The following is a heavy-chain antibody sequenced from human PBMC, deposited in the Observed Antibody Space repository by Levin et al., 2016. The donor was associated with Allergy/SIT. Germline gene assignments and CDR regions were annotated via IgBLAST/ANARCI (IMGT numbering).Heavy chain of an antibody. CDR1: GYKFPRYW. CDR2: IDPSDSYT. V-gene: IGHV5-10-1*01. CDR3: GRHGYYFDSNGPTRDWYFDL. D-gene: IGHD2-2*03. J-gene: IGHJ2*01. Sequence: GESLKISCKGSGYKFPRYWISWVRQMPGRGLEWMGRIDPSDSYTNYNPSFQGHVTFSVDESINTAYLQWRSLKASDTAVYYCGRHGYYFDSNGPTRDWYFDLWGRGTLVTVSS.